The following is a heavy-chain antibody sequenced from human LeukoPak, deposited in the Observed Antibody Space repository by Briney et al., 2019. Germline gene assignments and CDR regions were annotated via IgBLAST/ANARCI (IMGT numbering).Heavy chain of an antibody. J-gene: IGHJ3*02. CDR2: IYYSGST. D-gene: IGHD3-3*01. CDR1: GGSISSYY. Sequence: PSETLSLTCTVSGGSISSYYWSWIRQPPGKGLEWIGYIYYSGSTNYNPSLKSRVTISVDTSKNQFSLRLSSVTAADTAVYYCARQIFGVVIVYDAFDIWGQGTMVTVSS. CDR3: ARQIFGVVIVYDAFDI. V-gene: IGHV4-59*01.